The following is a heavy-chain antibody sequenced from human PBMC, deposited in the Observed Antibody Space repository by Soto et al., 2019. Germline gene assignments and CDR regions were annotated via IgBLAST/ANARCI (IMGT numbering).Heavy chain of an antibody. CDR3: ARGLSYYGSGSYYRGFDP. D-gene: IGHD3-10*01. J-gene: IGHJ5*02. CDR1: GGTFSSSS. Sequence: QVQLVQSGAEVEKPGSSVKVSCRASGGTFSSSSISWVRQAPGQGLEWLGGVIPFLGTAHYAQKFQGRVTITADESTSTVYLDLSSLRSEDTAIYYCARGLSYYGSGSYYRGFDPWGQGTLVTVSS. V-gene: IGHV1-69*01. CDR2: VIPFLGTA.